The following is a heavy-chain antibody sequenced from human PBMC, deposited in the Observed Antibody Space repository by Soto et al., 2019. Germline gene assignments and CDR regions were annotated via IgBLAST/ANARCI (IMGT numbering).Heavy chain of an antibody. CDR1: GFTFSSYS. J-gene: IGHJ5*02. CDR3: AREQSAADGINSFDP. V-gene: IGHV3-30-3*01. CDR2: ISYDGSNK. Sequence: GGSLRLSCAASGFTFSSYSMHWVRQAPGKGLEWVAVISYDGSNKYYADSVKGRFTISRDNSKNTLYLQMNSLRAEDTAVYYCAREQSAADGINSFDPWGQGTLVTVSS. D-gene: IGHD6-13*01.